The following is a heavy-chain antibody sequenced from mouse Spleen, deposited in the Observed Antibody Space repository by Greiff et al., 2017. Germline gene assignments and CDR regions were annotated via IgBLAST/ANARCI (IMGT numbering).Heavy chain of an antibody. D-gene: IGHD1-1*01. J-gene: IGHJ4*01. Sequence: EVQLVESGGGLVKPGGSLKLSCAASGFTFSSYAMSWVRQTPEKRLEWVATISDGGSYTYYPDNVKGRFTISRDNAKNNLYLQMSHLKSEDTAMYYCAFYYYGSSYYAMDYWGQGTSVTVSS. CDR1: GFTFSSYA. CDR2: ISDGGSYT. CDR3: AFYYYGSSYYAMDY. V-gene: IGHV5-4*01.